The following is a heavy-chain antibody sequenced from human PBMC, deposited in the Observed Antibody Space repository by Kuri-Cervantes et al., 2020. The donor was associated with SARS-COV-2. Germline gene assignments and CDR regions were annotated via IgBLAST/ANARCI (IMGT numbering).Heavy chain of an antibody. V-gene: IGHV3-30*01. J-gene: IGHJ6*02. CDR2: ISYDGSNK. CDR3: ARRFFSIGVVPADPSYYYGMDV. D-gene: IGHD2-2*01. Sequence: LSLTCAASGFTFSSYAMHWVRQAPGKGLEWVAVISYDGSNKYYADSVKGRFTISRDNSKNTLYLQMNSLRAEDTAVYYCARRFFSIGVVPADPSYYYGMDVWGQGTTVTVSS. CDR1: GFTFSSYA.